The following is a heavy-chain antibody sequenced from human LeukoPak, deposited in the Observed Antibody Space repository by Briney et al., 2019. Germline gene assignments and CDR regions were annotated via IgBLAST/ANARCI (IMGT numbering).Heavy chain of an antibody. Sequence: PGGALILSCAASGFIFNTYWMTWVRQAPGKGLEWVANIKEDGSEKYYVDSAKGRFTISRDNAKNSLHLQMNSLRVEDTAVYYCARGVRGYCSRISCWGGGYYYYMDVWGKGTTVTVSS. J-gene: IGHJ6*03. D-gene: IGHD2-2*01. CDR1: GFIFNTYW. CDR3: ARGVRGYCSRISCWGGGYYYYMDV. V-gene: IGHV3-7*01. CDR2: IKEDGSEK.